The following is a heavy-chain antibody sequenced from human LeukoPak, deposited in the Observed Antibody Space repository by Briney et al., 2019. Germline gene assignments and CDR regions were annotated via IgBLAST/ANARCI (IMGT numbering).Heavy chain of an antibody. CDR3: ARGGAVAGTSIDY. CDR1: GGSISSGGYS. D-gene: IGHD6-19*01. CDR2: IYHSGST. V-gene: IGHV4-30-2*01. J-gene: IGHJ4*02. Sequence: SETLSLTCAVSGGSISSGGYSWSWIRQPPGKGLEWIGYIYHSGSTYYNPSLKSRVTISVDRSKNQFSLKLSSVTAADTAVYYCARGGAVAGTSIDYWGQGTLVTVSS.